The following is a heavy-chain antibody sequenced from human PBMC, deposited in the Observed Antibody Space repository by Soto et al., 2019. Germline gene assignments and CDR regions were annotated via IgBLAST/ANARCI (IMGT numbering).Heavy chain of an antibody. CDR3: ARDSHSPQHPPAENGMDV. D-gene: IGHD2-2*01. J-gene: IGHJ6*02. CDR2: ISSSSSYI. V-gene: IGHV3-21*01. CDR1: GFTFSSYS. Sequence: GGSLRLSCAASGFTFSSYSMNWVRQAPGKGLEWVSSISSSSSYIYYADSVKGRFTISRDNAKNSLYLQMNSLRAEDTAVYYYARDSHSPQHPPAENGMDVWGQGPTVSVSS.